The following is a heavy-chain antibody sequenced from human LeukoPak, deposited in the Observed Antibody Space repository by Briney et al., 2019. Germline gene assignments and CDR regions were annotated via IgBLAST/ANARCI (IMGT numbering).Heavy chain of an antibody. Sequence: GGSLRLSCAASGFTLSSYAMSWVRQAPGKGLEWVSAISVSGNTYHADSVRGRFTISRDNSKNTVSLQMESLRAEDTALYYCAKDYAVGSIDYWGQGTLVTVSS. CDR2: ISVSGNT. CDR1: GFTLSSYA. J-gene: IGHJ4*02. D-gene: IGHD3-16*01. CDR3: AKDYAVGSIDY. V-gene: IGHV3-23*01.